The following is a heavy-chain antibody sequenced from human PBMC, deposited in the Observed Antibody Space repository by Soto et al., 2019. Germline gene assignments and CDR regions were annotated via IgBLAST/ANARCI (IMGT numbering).Heavy chain of an antibody. CDR1: GFTVSSNY. D-gene: IGHD2-15*01. V-gene: IGHV3-53*01. Sequence: PGGSLRLSCAASGFTVSSNYMSWVRQAPGKGLEWVSVIYSGGSTYYADSVKGRFTISRDNSKNTLYLQMNSLRAEDTAVYYCARDSSTYGGNDAFDIWGQGTMVTVSS. J-gene: IGHJ3*02. CDR2: IYSGGST. CDR3: ARDSSTYGGNDAFDI.